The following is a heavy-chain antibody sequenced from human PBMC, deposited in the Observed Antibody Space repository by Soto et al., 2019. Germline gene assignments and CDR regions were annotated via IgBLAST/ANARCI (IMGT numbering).Heavy chain of an antibody. CDR1: GFTFSSYS. J-gene: IGHJ6*03. V-gene: IGHV3-48*01. CDR2: ISSRSITI. CDR3: ARVKGDSSSWYGYYYYYMDV. D-gene: IGHD6-13*01. Sequence: EVQLVESGGGLVQPGGSLRLSCAASGFTFSSYSMNWVRQAPGKGLEWVSYISSRSITIYYADSVKGRFTISRDNAKNSLYLQMNSLRAEDTAVYYCARVKGDSSSWYGYYYYYMDVWGKGTTVTVSS.